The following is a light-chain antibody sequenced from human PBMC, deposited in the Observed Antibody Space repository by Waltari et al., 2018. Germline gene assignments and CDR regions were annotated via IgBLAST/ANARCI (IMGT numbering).Light chain of an antibody. CDR1: SSNIGSQA. CDR2: SNN. CDR3: ATWDDNLNGVV. J-gene: IGLJ2*01. Sequence: QSVLTQPPSASGTPGQRVTISCSGSSSNIGSQAVNWYQQLPGTAPNLLMYSNNQRPSGVPDRFSGSKSGTSASLAISGLQSEDEADYYCATWDDNLNGVVFGGGTKLTVL. V-gene: IGLV1-44*01.